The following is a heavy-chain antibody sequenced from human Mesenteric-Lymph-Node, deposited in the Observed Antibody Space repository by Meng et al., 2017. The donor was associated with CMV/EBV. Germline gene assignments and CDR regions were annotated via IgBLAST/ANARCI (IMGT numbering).Heavy chain of an antibody. V-gene: IGHV1-18*04. CDR1: GYIFTSHG. CDR3: ARDGALGYFQH. J-gene: IGHJ1*01. Sequence: CKASGYIFTSHGFSWVRQAPGQGLEWMGWVSSYSGNTNYAQNVQDRVTMTTDTSTTTAYMELRSLGSDDTAVYYCARDGALGYFQHWGQGTLVTVSS. D-gene: IGHD1-26*01. CDR2: VSSYSGNT.